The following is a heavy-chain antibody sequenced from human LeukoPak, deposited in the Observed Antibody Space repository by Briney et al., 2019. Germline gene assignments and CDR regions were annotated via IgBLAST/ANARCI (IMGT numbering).Heavy chain of an antibody. D-gene: IGHD1-26*01. V-gene: IGHV1-2*02. Sequence: GASVKVSCKASGYTFTGYYMHWVRQAPGQGLDWMGWINPNSGGTNYAQKFQGRVTMTRDTSISTAYMELSRLRSDDTAVYYCARGGTYLYYYYYYMDVWGKGTTVTVSS. CDR2: INPNSGGT. J-gene: IGHJ6*03. CDR3: ARGGTYLYYYYYYMDV. CDR1: GYTFTGYY.